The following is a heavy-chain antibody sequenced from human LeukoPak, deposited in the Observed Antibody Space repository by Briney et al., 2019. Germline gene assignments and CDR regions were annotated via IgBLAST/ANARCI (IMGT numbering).Heavy chain of an antibody. CDR3: AKAFREYSSTSYSAFDI. Sequence: GGSLRLSCAASGFTFSSYAMSWVRQAPGKGLEWVSAISGSGGSTYYADSVKGRFTISRDNSKNMLFLQMASLRADDSAVYYCAKAFREYSSTSYSAFDIWGQGTMVTVSS. CDR2: ISGSGGST. J-gene: IGHJ3*02. V-gene: IGHV3-23*01. D-gene: IGHD6-6*01. CDR1: GFTFSSYA.